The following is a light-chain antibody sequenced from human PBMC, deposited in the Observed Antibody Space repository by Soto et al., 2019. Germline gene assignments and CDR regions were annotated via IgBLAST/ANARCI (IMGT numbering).Light chain of an antibody. J-gene: IGKJ3*01. Sequence: DIQLTQSPSFLSASVGDRVTITCRASQGISRYLAWYQQKPGKAPMLLIYAASILQSGVPSRFSGTGSGTEFTLTNSSLQPEDFASYYCQQLDSYPFTFGRGTKVDIK. CDR1: QGISRY. CDR3: QQLDSYPFT. V-gene: IGKV1-9*01. CDR2: AAS.